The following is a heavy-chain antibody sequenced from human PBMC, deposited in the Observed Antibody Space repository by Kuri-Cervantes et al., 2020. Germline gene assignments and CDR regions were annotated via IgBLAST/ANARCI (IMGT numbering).Heavy chain of an antibody. J-gene: IGHJ3*02. V-gene: IGHV3-23*01. CDR3: ARFAGLSDDFDM. Sequence: GGSLRLSCAASGFTFSSYAMSWVRQAPGKGLEWVSAISGSGDSTYYADSVKGRFTVSRDNSKNTLYLQMNSLRTEDTAVYYCARFAGLSDDFDMWGQGTTVTVSS. CDR2: ISGSGDST. D-gene: IGHD2/OR15-2a*01. CDR1: GFTFSSYA.